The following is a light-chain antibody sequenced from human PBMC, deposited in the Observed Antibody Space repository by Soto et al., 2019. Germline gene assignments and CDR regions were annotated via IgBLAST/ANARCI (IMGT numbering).Light chain of an antibody. J-gene: IGKJ2*01. Sequence: EILMTQSQATLSFSPGERATLSCRASQRISSNVAWYQQKPGQAPRLLIYGASTRATGVPATFSGGGSGTEFTLTIRSLQSEDFAVYVCQQYKDWPPYTFGQGTKLEIK. CDR1: QRISSN. CDR3: QQYKDWPPYT. CDR2: GAS. V-gene: IGKV3-15*01.